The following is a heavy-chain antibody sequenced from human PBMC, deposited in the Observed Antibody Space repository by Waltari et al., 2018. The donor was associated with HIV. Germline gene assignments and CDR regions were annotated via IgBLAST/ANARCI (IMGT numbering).Heavy chain of an antibody. CDR1: GITFKNAC. Sequence: VQLVESGGALVTPGGSLKSSCAVSGITFKNACLSCVRTAPGKGLQWLGHIRGKTDGGATDYAAPLSGRFAISTDDFNITMFLEMKTLKVDDTAVYYCTTFEMGTTRNFWGQGTLVTVSS. J-gene: IGHJ4*02. CDR3: TTFEMGTTRNF. CDR2: IRGKTDGGAT. V-gene: IGHV3-15*02. D-gene: IGHD1-26*01.